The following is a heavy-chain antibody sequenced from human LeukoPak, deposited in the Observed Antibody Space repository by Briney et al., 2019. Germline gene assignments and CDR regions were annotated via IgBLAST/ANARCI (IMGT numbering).Heavy chain of an antibody. CDR1: GGSFSGYY. J-gene: IGHJ4*02. CDR2: INHSGST. V-gene: IGHV4-34*01. CDR3: ARSTPPDY. Sequence: PSETLSLTCAVYGGSFSGYYWSWIRQPPGKELEWIGEINHSGSTNYNPSLKSRVTISVDTSKNQFSLKLSSVTAADTAVYYCARSTPPDYWGQGTLVTVSS. D-gene: IGHD2-2*01.